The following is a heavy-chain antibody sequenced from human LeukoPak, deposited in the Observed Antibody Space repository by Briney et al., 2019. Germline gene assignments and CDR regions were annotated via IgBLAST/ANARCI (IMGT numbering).Heavy chain of an antibody. Sequence: GASVKVSCKASGYTFTSYGISWVRQAPGQGLEWMGWINPNSGGTNYAQKFQGRVTMTRDTSISTAYMELSRPRSDDTAVYYCARDIHDENISWAAAGPSNWFDPWGQGTLVTVSS. CDR2: INPNSGGT. D-gene: IGHD6-13*01. V-gene: IGHV1-2*02. J-gene: IGHJ5*02. CDR1: GYTFTSYG. CDR3: ARDIHDENISWAAAGPSNWFDP.